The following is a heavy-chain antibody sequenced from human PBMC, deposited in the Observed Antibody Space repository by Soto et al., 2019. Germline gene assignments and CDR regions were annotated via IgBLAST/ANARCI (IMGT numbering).Heavy chain of an antibody. CDR3: ARHTPQDSEWFYYYYYMDV. J-gene: IGHJ6*03. D-gene: IGHD3-9*01. CDR2: IYYSGST. Sequence: SETLSLTCTVSGGSISSYYWSWIRQPPGKGLEWIGYIYYSGSTNYNPSLKSRVTISVDTSKNQFSLKLSSVTAADTAVYYCARHTPQDSEWFYYYYYMDVWGKGTTVTVSS. V-gene: IGHV4-59*08. CDR1: GGSISSYY.